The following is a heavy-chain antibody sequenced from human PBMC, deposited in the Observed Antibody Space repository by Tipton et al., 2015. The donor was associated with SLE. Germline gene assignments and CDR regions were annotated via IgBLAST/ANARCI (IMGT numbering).Heavy chain of an antibody. Sequence: TLSLTCTVSGGSISSYYWSWIRQPPGKGLEWIGYIYYSGSTNYNPSLRSRLTISVDTSKNQFSLKLSSVTAADAAVYYCARAQNWFDPWGQGTVVTVSS. CDR1: GGSISSYY. CDR3: ARAQNWFDP. J-gene: IGHJ5*02. V-gene: IGHV4-59*08. CDR2: IYYSGST.